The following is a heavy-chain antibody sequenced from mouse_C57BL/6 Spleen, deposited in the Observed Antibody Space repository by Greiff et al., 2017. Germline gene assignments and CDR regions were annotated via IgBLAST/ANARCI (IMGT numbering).Heavy chain of an antibody. D-gene: IGHD2-5*01. Sequence: EVKLVESGPELVKPGASVKMSCKASGYTFTDYNMHWVKQSHGKSLEWIGYINPNNGGTSYNQKFKGKATLTVNKSSSTAYMELRSLTSEDSAVYYCASSYSNYAFAYWGQGTLVTVSA. CDR2: INPNNGGT. V-gene: IGHV1-22*01. CDR3: ASSYSNYAFAY. J-gene: IGHJ3*01. CDR1: GYTFTDYN.